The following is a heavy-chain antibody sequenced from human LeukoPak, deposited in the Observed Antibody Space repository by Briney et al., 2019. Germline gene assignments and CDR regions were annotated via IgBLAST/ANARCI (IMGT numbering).Heavy chain of an antibody. CDR3: ARPLIAAAGGGAFDI. CDR1: AASIAIVGYY. D-gene: IGHD6-13*01. J-gene: IGHJ3*02. Sequence: TRSPTSTLSAASIAIVGYYWGWIRQHPWRGLEWTWLIFFRGSTYYNSSLKSRVTISLHTCKNQFSLKLSSVTAADTAVYYCARPLIAAAGGGAFDIWGEGRIVTASS. V-gene: IGHV4-31*03. CDR2: IFFRGST.